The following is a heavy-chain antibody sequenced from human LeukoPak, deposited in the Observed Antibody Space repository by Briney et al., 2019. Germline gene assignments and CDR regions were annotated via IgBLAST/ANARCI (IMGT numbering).Heavy chain of an antibody. CDR1: GYTLTELS. Sequence: ASVKVSCKVSGYTLTELSMHWVRQAPGKGLEWMGGFDPEDGETIYAQKFQGRVTMTEDTSTDTAYMELSSLRSEDTAVYYCATRDILTGYYYGRSTDAFDIWGQGTMVTVSS. CDR2: FDPEDGET. D-gene: IGHD3-9*01. J-gene: IGHJ3*02. V-gene: IGHV1-24*01. CDR3: ATRDILTGYYYGRSTDAFDI.